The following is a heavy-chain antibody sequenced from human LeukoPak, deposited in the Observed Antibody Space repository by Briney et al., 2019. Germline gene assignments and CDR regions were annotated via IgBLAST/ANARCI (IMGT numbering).Heavy chain of an antibody. CDR2: INTNGANT. D-gene: IGHD6-6*01. J-gene: IGHJ4*02. CDR3: VKGLDYGSSQMDS. CDR1: GFTFKSYA. V-gene: IGHV3-64*05. Sequence: GGSLRLSCSASGFTFKSYAMHWVRQAPGKGLEYVSSINTNGANTYYADSVKGRFTISRDNSRNTVYVQMNSLTPEDTAVYYCVKGLDYGSSQMDSWGQGTLVTVSS.